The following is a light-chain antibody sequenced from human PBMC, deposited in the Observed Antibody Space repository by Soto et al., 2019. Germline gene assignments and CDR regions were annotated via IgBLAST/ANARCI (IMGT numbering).Light chain of an antibody. CDR1: QSVSSN. V-gene: IGKV3-15*01. Sequence: EIVMTQSPATLSVSPGERATLSCSASQSVSSNLAWYQQKPGQAPRLLIYGASTRATGIPARFSGSGSGTEFTLTISSLQSEDFAVYYCQHYNNWPTTFGQGTKVEIK. CDR2: GAS. J-gene: IGKJ1*01. CDR3: QHYNNWPTT.